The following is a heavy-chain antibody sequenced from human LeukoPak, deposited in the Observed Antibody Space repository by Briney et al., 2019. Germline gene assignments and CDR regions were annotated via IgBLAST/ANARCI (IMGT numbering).Heavy chain of an antibody. J-gene: IGHJ4*02. D-gene: IGHD3-3*01. CDR1: GGTFISYA. Sequence: VASVKVSCKASGGTFISYAISWVRQAPGQGLEWMGGIIPIFGTANYAQKFQGRVTITTDESTSTAYMELSSLRSEDTAVYYCASGHDYDFWSGYYTSFDYWGQGTLVTVSS. CDR2: IIPIFGTA. CDR3: ASGHDYDFWSGYYTSFDY. V-gene: IGHV1-69*05.